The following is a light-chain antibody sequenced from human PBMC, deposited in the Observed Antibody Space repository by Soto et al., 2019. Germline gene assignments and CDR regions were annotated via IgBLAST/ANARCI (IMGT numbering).Light chain of an antibody. Sequence: EIVLTQSPGTLSLSPGERATLSCRASQSVSGSYLAWYQKKPGQAPRLLIYGASIRATGIPDRFSGSGSGTDFTLTISRLEPADFAVYYCQHYVSSTWTFGQGTNVENK. CDR1: QSVSGSY. CDR3: QHYVSSTWT. CDR2: GAS. V-gene: IGKV3-20*01. J-gene: IGKJ1*01.